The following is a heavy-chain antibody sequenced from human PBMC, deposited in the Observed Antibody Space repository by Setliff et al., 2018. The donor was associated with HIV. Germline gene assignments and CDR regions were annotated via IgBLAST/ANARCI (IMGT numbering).Heavy chain of an antibody. J-gene: IGHJ4*02. D-gene: IGHD2-2*01. V-gene: IGHV1-69*13. CDR2: IIPIFGTT. CDR3: ARGYCSSTSCYGIYYFDN. Sequence: ASVKVSCKASGGSFSSYAISWVRQAPGRGLEWMGGIIPIFGTTNYAQKFQGRVTITADESTSTAYMELRSLRSDDTAVYCCARGYCSSTSCYGIYYFDNWGQGTPVTVSS. CDR1: GGSFSSYA.